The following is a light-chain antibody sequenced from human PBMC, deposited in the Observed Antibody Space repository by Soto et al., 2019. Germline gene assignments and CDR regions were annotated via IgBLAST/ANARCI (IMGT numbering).Light chain of an antibody. CDR2: AAS. V-gene: IGKV1-27*01. J-gene: IGKJ1*01. CDR1: QDISNY. CDR3: QKYDSAPPT. Sequence: DIQMTQSPSSLSASVGDGVTITCRASQDISNYLAWYQQKPGKIPKLLIYAASTLQSGVPSRFSGYGSGTDFTLTISSLQPEDVATYYCQKYDSAPPTFGQGTKVEIK.